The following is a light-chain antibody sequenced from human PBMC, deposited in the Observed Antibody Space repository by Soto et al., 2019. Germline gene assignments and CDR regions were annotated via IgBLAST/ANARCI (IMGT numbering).Light chain of an antibody. CDR3: SSYSGSNNLV. J-gene: IGLJ1*01. CDR1: SSNIGAGSG. Sequence: QSVLTQPPSVSGAPGQRVTISCTGSSSNIGAGSGVHWYQQLPGTAPKLLIYNDNKRPSGVPDRFSGSKSGTSASLAITGLQAEDEADYYCSSYSGSNNLVFGTGTKVTVL. V-gene: IGLV1-40*01. CDR2: NDN.